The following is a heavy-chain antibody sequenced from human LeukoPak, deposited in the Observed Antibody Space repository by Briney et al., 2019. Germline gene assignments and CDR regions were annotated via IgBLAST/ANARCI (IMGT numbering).Heavy chain of an antibody. CDR1: GYTFTSYG. D-gene: IGHD3-9*01. J-gene: IGHJ4*02. V-gene: IGHV1-18*01. CDR2: ISAYNGNT. Sequence: ASVKVSCKASGYTFTSYGISWVRQAPGQGLEWMGWISAYNGNTNYAQKLQGRVTMTIDTSTSTAYMELRSLRSDDTAVYYCAILRYFDWLLIFDYWGQGTLVTVSS. CDR3: AILRYFDWLLIFDY.